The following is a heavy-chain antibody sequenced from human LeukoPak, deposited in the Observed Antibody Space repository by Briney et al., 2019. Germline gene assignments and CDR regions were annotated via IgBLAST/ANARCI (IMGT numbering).Heavy chain of an antibody. V-gene: IGHV1-69*13. CDR3: ARGYYGSGSYYKGYYYYGMDV. CDR1: GGTFSSYA. D-gene: IGHD3-10*01. J-gene: IGHJ6*04. Sequence: SVKVSCKASGGTFSSYAISWVRQAPGQGLEWMGGIIPIFGTANYAQKFQGRVTITADESTSTAYMELSSLRSEDTAVYYCARGYYGSGSYYKGYYYYGMDVWGKGTTVTVSS. CDR2: IIPIFGTA.